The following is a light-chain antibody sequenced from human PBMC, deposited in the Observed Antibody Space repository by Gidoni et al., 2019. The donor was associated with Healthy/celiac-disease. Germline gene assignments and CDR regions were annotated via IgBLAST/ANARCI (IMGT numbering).Light chain of an antibody. CDR3: QQRSNWPPIT. V-gene: IGKV3-11*01. J-gene: IGKJ5*01. CDR2: DAS. Sequence: IVLTQSPATLSLSPGERATLSCRASQRVSSYLAWYQQKPGQAPRLLIYDASKRATGSPARFSGSGSGTDFTLTISSLEPEDFAVYYCQQRSNWPPITFGQGTRLEIK. CDR1: QRVSSY.